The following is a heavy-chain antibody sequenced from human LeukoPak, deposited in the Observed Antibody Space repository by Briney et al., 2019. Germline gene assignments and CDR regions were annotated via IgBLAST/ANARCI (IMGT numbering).Heavy chain of an antibody. CDR3: ARTYMTSARFDP. Sequence: SETLSLTCTVSGGSISSGGYYWTWIRQHPGKGLEWIGYIYYSGSTYYNPSLKSRVTISVDTSKNQFSLKLSSVTAADTAVYYCARTYMTSARFDPWVQVTLVTVSS. D-gene: IGHD2-21*02. V-gene: IGHV4-31*03. J-gene: IGHJ5*02. CDR1: GGSISSGGYY. CDR2: IYYSGST.